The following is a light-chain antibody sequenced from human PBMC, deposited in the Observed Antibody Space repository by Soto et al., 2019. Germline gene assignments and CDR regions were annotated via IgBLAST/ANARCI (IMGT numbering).Light chain of an antibody. Sequence: IVLTQSPATLSLSPGDRATLSCRASQSVSSYLAWYQQKPGQAPRLLIYDASNRATGIPARFSGSGSGTDFTLTISSLEPEDFAVYYCKQRSNWLTFGGGTKVAIK. J-gene: IGKJ4*01. CDR3: KQRSNWLT. CDR2: DAS. CDR1: QSVSSY. V-gene: IGKV3-11*01.